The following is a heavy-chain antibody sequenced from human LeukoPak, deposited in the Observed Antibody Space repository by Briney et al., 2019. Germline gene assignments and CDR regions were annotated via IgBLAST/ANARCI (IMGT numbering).Heavy chain of an antibody. V-gene: IGHV3-23*01. CDR3: AKDPWTLRFLEFVYMDV. D-gene: IGHD3-3*01. Sequence: GGSLRLSCAASGFTFSSYAMSWVRQAPGKGLEWVSAISGSGGSTYYADSVKGRFTISRDNSKNTLYLQMNSLRAEDTAVYYCAKDPWTLRFLEFVYMDVWGKGTTVTVSS. J-gene: IGHJ6*03. CDR1: GFTFSSYA. CDR2: ISGSGGST.